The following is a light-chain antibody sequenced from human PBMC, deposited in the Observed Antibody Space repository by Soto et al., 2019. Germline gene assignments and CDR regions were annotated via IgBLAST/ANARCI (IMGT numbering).Light chain of an antibody. CDR3: QQYNNWLRT. CDR1: QSVSSN. J-gene: IGKJ1*01. V-gene: IGKV3-15*01. Sequence: EIVMTQSPATLSVSPWERATLSCTASQSVSSNLAWYQQKPGQAPRLLIYGASTRATGIPARFSGSGSGTEFTLPISSLQSEDFAVYYCQQYNNWLRTFGQGTKVDIK. CDR2: GAS.